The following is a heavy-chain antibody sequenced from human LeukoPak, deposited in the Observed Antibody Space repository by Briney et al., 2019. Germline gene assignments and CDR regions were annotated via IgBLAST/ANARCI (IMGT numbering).Heavy chain of an antibody. J-gene: IGHJ4*02. CDR3: ARIDIHYDFWSGRNYYFDY. CDR1: GYTFTGYY. CDR2: INPNSGGT. V-gene: IGHV1-2*02. Sequence: ASVKVSCKASGYTFTGYYMHWVRQAPGQGLEWMGWINPNSGGTNYAQKFQGRVTMTRDTSISTAYMELSRLRSDDTAVYYCARIDIHYDFWSGRNYYFDYWGQGTLVTVSS. D-gene: IGHD3-3*01.